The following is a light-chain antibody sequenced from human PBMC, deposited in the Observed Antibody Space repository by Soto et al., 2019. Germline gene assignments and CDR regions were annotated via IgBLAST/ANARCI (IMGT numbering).Light chain of an antibody. CDR2: DVS. CDR3: CSYAGSPRYV. V-gene: IGLV2-11*01. Sequence: QSALTQPRSVSGSPGQSVTISCTGTSSDVGGYNYVSWYQQHPGKAPKVMIYDVSERPSGVPDRFSGSKSGNTASLPISGLHAEDEADYYCCSYAGSPRYVFGTRTKLTVL. CDR1: SSDVGGYNY. J-gene: IGLJ1*01.